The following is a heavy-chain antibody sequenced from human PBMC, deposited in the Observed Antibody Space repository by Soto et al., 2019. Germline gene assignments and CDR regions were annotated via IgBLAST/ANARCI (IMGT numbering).Heavy chain of an antibody. CDR2: ISHDGHA. CDR3: ARQVYGDYFGGTLFAP. CDR1: GDSISDTRYY. V-gene: IGHV4-39*01. D-gene: IGHD4-17*01. J-gene: IGHJ5*02. Sequence: SENLSLTCSVLGDSISDTRYYWGWIRQSPEKGLEWIGSISHDGHAYYNPSLKSRVTLFADTSRNQFSLKMKSVTVADTALYFCARQVYGDYFGGTLFAPWGKGDPVTVSS.